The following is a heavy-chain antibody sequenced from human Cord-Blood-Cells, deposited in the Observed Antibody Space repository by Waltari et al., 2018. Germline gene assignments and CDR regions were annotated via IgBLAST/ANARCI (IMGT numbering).Heavy chain of an antibody. V-gene: IGHV3-49*05. Sequence: EVQLVESGGGLVKPGRSLRLSCTASGFTFGDYDMSWFRQAPGKGLDGVGFIRSKAYGGTTEYAASVKGRFTISRDDSKSIAYLQMNSLKTEDTAVYYCTRSWIQLWLPAFDIWGQGTMVTVSS. CDR2: IRSKAYGGTT. D-gene: IGHD5-18*01. CDR1: GFTFGDYD. J-gene: IGHJ3*02. CDR3: TRSWIQLWLPAFDI.